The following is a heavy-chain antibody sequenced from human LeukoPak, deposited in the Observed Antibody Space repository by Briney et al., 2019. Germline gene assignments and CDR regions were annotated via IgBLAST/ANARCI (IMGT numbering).Heavy chain of an antibody. CDR1: GFTFSSYG. J-gene: IGHJ4*02. V-gene: IGHV3-33*01. D-gene: IGHD3-22*01. CDR2: IWYDGSSK. CDR3: AREYYYDSSGCLDY. Sequence: GGSLRLSCAASGFTFSSYGMHWVRQAPGKGLEWVAVIWYDGSSKYYADSVKGRFTISRDNSKNTLYLQMNSLRAEDTAVYYCAREYYYDSSGCLDYWGQGTLVTVSS.